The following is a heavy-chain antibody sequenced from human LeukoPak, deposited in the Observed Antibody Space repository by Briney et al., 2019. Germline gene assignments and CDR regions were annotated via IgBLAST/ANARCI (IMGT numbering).Heavy chain of an antibody. CDR1: GGTFSSYA. CDR2: IIPIFGTA. V-gene: IGHV1-69*13. Sequence: ASVKVSCKASGGTFSSYAISWVRQAPGQGLEWMGGIIPIFGTANYAQKFQGRVTITADESTSTAYMELSSLRSEDTAVYYCARDHTGIAAAGPDYWGQGTLVTVSS. J-gene: IGHJ4*02. CDR3: ARDHTGIAAAGPDY. D-gene: IGHD6-13*01.